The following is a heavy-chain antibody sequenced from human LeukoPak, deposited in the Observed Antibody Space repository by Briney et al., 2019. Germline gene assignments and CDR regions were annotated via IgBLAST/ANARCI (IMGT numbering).Heavy chain of an antibody. V-gene: IGHV4-4*07. D-gene: IGHD4-11*01. J-gene: IGHJ4*02. CDR2: IYTSGIT. CDR3: ARDGMDYTFDY. CDR1: GGSISSYY. Sequence: SETLSLTCTVSGGSISSYYWSWIRQPAGKGLEWIGHIYTSGITNYNPSLKSRVTISVDTSNNHFSLKLSSVTAADTAVYYCARDGMDYTFDYWGQGTLVTVSS.